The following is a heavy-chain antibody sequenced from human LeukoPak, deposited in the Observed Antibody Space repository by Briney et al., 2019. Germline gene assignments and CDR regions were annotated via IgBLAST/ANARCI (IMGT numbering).Heavy chain of an antibody. D-gene: IGHD3-10*01. CDR3: ARERQHYYGSGSYYNLFEY. J-gene: IGHJ4*02. CDR2: IIPISGTA. CDR1: GGTFSSYA. Sequence: SVKVSCKASGGTFSSYAISWVRQAPGQGLEWMGGIIPISGTANYAQKFQGRVTITADESTTTAYMELSSLRYEDTAVYYCARERQHYYGSGSYYNLFEYWGQGTLVTVSS. V-gene: IGHV1-69*13.